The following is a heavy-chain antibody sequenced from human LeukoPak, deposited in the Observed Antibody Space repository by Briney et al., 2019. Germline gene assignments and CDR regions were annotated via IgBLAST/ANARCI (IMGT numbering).Heavy chain of an antibody. CDR3: AKVYSSGWYWVDY. J-gene: IGHJ4*02. CDR2: IRGIWCST. V-gene: IGHV3-23*01. CDR1: RFTFSRAV. Sequence: GGALRLSCTASRFTFSRAVMSSVRQAPGKGLEWVSGIRGIWCSTFYADSVKGRFTTYRDNSKNTLYLQMNSLRAEDTALYYCAKVYSSGWYWVDYWGQGTLLTVSS. D-gene: IGHD6-19*01.